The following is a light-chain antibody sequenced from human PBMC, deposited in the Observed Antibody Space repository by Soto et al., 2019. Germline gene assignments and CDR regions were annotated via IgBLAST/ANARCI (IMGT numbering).Light chain of an antibody. J-gene: IGKJ1*01. Sequence: EIVLTQSPGTLSLSPGERATLNCRASQSVGSSYLAWYQQIPGQAPRLLIYGASNRATGIPDRFSGSGSGTDFTLTINRLEPEDFAVYFCQQYGSSSPWTFGQGTKVDI. CDR1: QSVGSSY. CDR3: QQYGSSSPWT. V-gene: IGKV3-20*01. CDR2: GAS.